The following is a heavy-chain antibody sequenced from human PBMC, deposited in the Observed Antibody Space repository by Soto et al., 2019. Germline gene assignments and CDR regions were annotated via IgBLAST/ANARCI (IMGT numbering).Heavy chain of an antibody. D-gene: IGHD5-12*01. CDR2: ISSSSSYI. CDR3: AKSGRVLVATNPREGGMDV. J-gene: IGHJ6*02. V-gene: IGHV3-21*04. CDR1: GFAFSSYS. Sequence: GGSLRLSCAASGFAFSSYSMNWFRQAPGKGLEWVSSISSSSSYIYYADSVKGRFTISRDNAKNPLYLQMNSLRAEDTAVYYCAKSGRVLVATNPREGGMDVWGQGTTVTVSS.